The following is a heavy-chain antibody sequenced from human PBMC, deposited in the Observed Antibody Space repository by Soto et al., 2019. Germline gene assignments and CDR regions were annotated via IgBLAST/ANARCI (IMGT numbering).Heavy chain of an antibody. Sequence: ASVKVSGKAAGGTFSSYAISWVRQAPGQGLGWMGGFIPSFGTANYAQKFQGRVTITADEATSTAYGELSSLRSEDKAVYYCTSCISIPVAGMRWFWFDTWLQEPLAPASS. D-gene: IGHD6-19*01. CDR2: FIPSFGTA. CDR1: GGTFSSYA. V-gene: IGHV1-69*13. J-gene: IGHJ5*02. CDR3: TSCISIPVAGMRWFWFDT.